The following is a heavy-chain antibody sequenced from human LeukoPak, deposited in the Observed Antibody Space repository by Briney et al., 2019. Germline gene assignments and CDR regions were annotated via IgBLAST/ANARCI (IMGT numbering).Heavy chain of an antibody. V-gene: IGHV4-38-2*01. CDR2: IYHSGST. D-gene: IGHD3-22*01. J-gene: IGHJ4*02. CDR1: GYSISSGYY. CDR3: ARQGAVVVITTSFDY. Sequence: SETLSLTXAVSGYSISSGYYWGWIRQPPGKGLEWIGSIYHSGSTHYNPSLKSRVTISVDTSKNQFSLKLSSVTAADTAVYYCARQGAVVVITTSFDYWGQGTLVTVSS.